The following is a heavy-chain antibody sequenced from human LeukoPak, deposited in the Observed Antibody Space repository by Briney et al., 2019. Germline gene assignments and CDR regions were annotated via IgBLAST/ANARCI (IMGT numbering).Heavy chain of an antibody. CDR2: IYHSGST. V-gene: IGHV4-59*01. CDR3: ARGGSYASPIGY. CDR1: GGSISTYY. J-gene: IGHJ4*02. D-gene: IGHD2-15*01. Sequence: KPSETLSLTCTLSGGSISTYYWSWIRQPPGRGLEWIGYIYHSGSTNYNPSLKSRVTISVDTSKNQFSLKLSSVTAADTAVYYCARGGSYASPIGYWGQGALVTVSS.